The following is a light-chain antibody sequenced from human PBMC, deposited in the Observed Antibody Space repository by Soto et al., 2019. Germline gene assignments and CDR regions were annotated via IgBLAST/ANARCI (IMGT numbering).Light chain of an antibody. CDR2: LGS. Sequence: DIVMTQSPLSLPVTPGEPASISCRSSHSRLGTNGHNYLDWYLQKPGQSPQLLIYLGSYRASGVPDRFSGSVSGTDFTLRISRVEAEDVGLYYCLQALQTWTFGQGTKVDIK. J-gene: IGKJ1*01. CDR1: HSRLGTNGHNY. CDR3: LQALQTWT. V-gene: IGKV2-28*01.